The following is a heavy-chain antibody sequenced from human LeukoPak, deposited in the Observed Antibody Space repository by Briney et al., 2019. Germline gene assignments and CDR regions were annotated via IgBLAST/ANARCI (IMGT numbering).Heavy chain of an antibody. V-gene: IGHV3-74*01. J-gene: IGHJ4*02. D-gene: IGHD5-24*01. Sequence: GGSLRLSCAASRFTFSNNWMHWVRQAPGKGLVWVSRIDTDGSSTYYADSVKGRFTISRDNAKNSLYLQMNSLRGEDTAVYYCARPRWLQFGPHDSWGQGTLVTVSS. CDR1: RFTFSNNW. CDR3: ARPRWLQFGPHDS. CDR2: IDTDGSST.